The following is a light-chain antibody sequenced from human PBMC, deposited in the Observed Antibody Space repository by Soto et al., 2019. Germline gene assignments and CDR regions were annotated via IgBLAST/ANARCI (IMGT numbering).Light chain of an antibody. CDR2: GAS. Sequence: GLSLSPGTLSLSPGERATLSCGASQSVSNNYLAWYQQKPGQAPRLLIYGASNRATGIPDRFSGSGSGTDFTLTLSRLEPEDFAVYYCQPYGSSGPFGQGTKVAIK. V-gene: IGKV3-20*01. CDR1: QSVSNNY. CDR3: QPYGSSGP. J-gene: IGKJ1*01.